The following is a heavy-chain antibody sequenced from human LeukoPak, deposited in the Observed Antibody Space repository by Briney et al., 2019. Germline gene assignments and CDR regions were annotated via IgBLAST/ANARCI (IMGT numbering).Heavy chain of an antibody. J-gene: IGHJ4*02. CDR3: ARSPISSWGIDY. V-gene: IGHV3-33*01. Sequence: GGSLRLSCAASGFTFSSYGMHWVRQAPDKGLEWVAVIWYDGSNKYYADSVKGRFTISRDNSKNTLYLQMNSLRAEDTAVYYCARSPISSWGIDYWGQGTLVTVSS. CDR1: GFTFSSYG. CDR2: IWYDGSNK. D-gene: IGHD6-13*01.